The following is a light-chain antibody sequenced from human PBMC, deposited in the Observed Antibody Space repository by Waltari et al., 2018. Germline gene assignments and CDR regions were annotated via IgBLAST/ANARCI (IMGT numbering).Light chain of an antibody. CDR3: QKYCCSPRP. J-gene: IGKJ2*01. V-gene: IGKV3-20*01. CDR1: ETVTSNY. Sequence: EIVLTQSPGTLSLSPGEAATLSSRPNETVTSNYLAWYQLKPGLAPRLLIYVASSRATGIPDKFSGRGSGNDFHLHIHRLEPEDFAVYYCQKYCCSPRPFGQGSKLG. CDR2: VAS.